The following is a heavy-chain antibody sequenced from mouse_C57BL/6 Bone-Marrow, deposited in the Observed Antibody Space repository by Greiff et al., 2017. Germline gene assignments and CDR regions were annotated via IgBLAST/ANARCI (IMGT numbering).Heavy chain of an antibody. D-gene: IGHD2-5*01. CDR3: ASAYYSNYTGGFDY. CDR1: EYEFPSHD. J-gene: IGHJ2*01. CDR2: INSDGGST. Sequence: EVKVVESGGGLVQPGESLKLSCESNEYEFPSHDMSWVRKTPEKRLELVAAINSDGGSTYYPDTMERRFIISRDDTKKTLYLQMSSLRSEDTALDYCASAYYSNYTGGFDYWGQGTTLTVSS. V-gene: IGHV5-2*01.